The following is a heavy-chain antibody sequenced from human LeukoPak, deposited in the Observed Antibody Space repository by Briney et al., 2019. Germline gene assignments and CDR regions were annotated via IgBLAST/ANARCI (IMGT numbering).Heavy chain of an antibody. Sequence: SETLSLTCTVSGSSISNYYWSWIRQPPGKGLEWIGFIYYSGSTNYNPSLKSRVTISVDTSKNQFSLKLTSVTAADTAVYYCASQYSSSWYWFDPWGQGTLVTVSS. J-gene: IGHJ5*02. CDR1: GSSISNYY. CDR3: ASQYSSSWYWFDP. V-gene: IGHV4-59*08. CDR2: IYYSGST. D-gene: IGHD6-13*01.